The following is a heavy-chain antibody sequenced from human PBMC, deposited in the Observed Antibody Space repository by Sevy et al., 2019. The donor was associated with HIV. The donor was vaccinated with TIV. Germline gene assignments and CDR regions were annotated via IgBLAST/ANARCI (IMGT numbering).Heavy chain of an antibody. J-gene: IGHJ6*02. Sequence: GGSLRLPCAASGFTFSSYGMHWVRQAPGKGLEWVAVIWYDGSNKYYADSVKGRFTISRDNSKNTLYLQMNSLRAEDTAVYYCARDLVVVVPAGIGDYYYYYGMDVWGQGTTVTVSS. CDR3: ARDLVVVVPAGIGDYYYYYGMDV. CDR1: GFTFSSYG. V-gene: IGHV3-33*01. CDR2: IWYDGSNK. D-gene: IGHD2-2*01.